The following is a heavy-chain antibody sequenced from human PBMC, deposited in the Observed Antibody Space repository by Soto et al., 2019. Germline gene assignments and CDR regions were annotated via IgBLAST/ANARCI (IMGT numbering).Heavy chain of an antibody. D-gene: IGHD5-12*01. CDR3: ARDYWTYPDSGYDWVRSNGMDV. CDR1: GFTVSSNY. CDR2: IYSGGST. J-gene: IGHJ6*02. Sequence: HPGGSLRLSCAASGFTVSSNYMSWVRQAPGKGLEWVSVIYSGGSTYYADSVKGRFTISRDNSKNTLYLQMNSLRAEDTAVHYCARDYWTYPDSGYDWVRSNGMDVWGQGTTVTVSS. V-gene: IGHV3-53*01.